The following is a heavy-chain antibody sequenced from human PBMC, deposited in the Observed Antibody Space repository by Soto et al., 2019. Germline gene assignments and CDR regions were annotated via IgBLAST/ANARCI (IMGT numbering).Heavy chain of an antibody. CDR3: ASGGYSYGYADYYGMDV. D-gene: IGHD5-18*01. CDR2: IIPIFGTA. CDR1: GVTFSSYA. J-gene: IGHJ6*02. V-gene: IGHV1-69*01. Sequence: QVQLVQSGAEVKKPGSSVKVSCKASGVTFSSYAISWVRQAPGQGLEWMGGIIPIFGTANYAQKFQGRVTITADESTSTAYMELSSLRSEDTAVYYCASGGYSYGYADYYGMDVWGQGTTVTVSS.